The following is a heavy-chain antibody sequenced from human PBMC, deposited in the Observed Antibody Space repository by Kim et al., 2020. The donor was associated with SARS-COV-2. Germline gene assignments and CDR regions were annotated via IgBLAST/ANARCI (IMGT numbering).Heavy chain of an antibody. J-gene: IGHJ6*03. CDR3: ARESGRRTYYMDV. Sequence: YVDSVKGRFTISRDNAKNSLYLQMNSLRAEDTAVYYCARESGRRTYYMDVWGKGTTVTVSS. D-gene: IGHD6-25*01. V-gene: IGHV3-7*01.